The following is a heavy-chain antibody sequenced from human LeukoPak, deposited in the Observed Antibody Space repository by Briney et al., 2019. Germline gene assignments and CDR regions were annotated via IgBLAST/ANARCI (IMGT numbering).Heavy chain of an antibody. J-gene: IGHJ4*02. V-gene: IGHV1-2*02. CDR3: ARSNTSGYYPPTLRY. D-gene: IGHD3-22*01. CDR1: GYTFTDYY. CDR2: INPNSGDT. Sequence: GASVNVSCKASGYTFTDYYIHWVRQAPGQGLEWMGWINPNSGDTDSAQEFQGRVTMTSDTSITSAYMELTRLTSDDTAVYYCARSNTSGYYPPTLRYWGQGTLVTVSS.